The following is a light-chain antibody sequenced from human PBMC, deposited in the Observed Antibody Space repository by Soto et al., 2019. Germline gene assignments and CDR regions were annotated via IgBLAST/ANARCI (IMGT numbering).Light chain of an antibody. CDR3: QKYNSYTWT. CDR1: QSISSW. J-gene: IGKJ1*01. Sequence: DIQMTQSPSTLSASVGDRVTITCRASQSISSWLAWYQQKPGKAPKLLIYKASSLETGVPSRFSGSGSGTEFTLTIASLQPNDFATYYCQKYNSYTWTFGKGTKVEIK. CDR2: KAS. V-gene: IGKV1-5*03.